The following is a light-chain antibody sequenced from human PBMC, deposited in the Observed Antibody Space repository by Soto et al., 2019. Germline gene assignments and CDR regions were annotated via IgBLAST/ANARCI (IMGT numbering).Light chain of an antibody. V-gene: IGKV1-13*02. CDR2: DAS. Sequence: AIQLTQSPSSLSASVGDRVTITCRASQGMGSDLAWYQQKPGKAPKFLIYDASSLESGVPSRFSGSGSGTDFTLTISSLQPEDFATYYCQQFNSSPNTFGQGTRLEIK. CDR3: QQFNSSPNT. J-gene: IGKJ5*01. CDR1: QGMGSD.